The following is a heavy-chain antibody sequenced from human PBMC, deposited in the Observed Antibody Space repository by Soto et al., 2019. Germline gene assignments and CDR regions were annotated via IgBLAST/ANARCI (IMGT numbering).Heavy chain of an antibody. CDR3: ARLGSNGSGSSNDAFDI. J-gene: IGHJ3*02. CDR1: GGSISSSNYY. V-gene: IGHV4-39*01. D-gene: IGHD3-10*01. Sequence: QLQLQESGPGLVKPSETLSLTCTVSGGSISSSNYYWGWIRQPPGKGLECIGSIYYSGSTYYNPPLKSRVTISVDTSKNQFSLKLSSVTAADTAVYYCARLGSNGSGSSNDAFDIWGQGTRVTVSS. CDR2: IYYSGST.